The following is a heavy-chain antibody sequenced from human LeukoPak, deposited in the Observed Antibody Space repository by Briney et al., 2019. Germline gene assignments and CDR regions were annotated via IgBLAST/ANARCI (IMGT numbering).Heavy chain of an antibody. J-gene: IGHJ4*02. CDR3: ARDPGGWPYYFDY. Sequence: SETLSLTCTVSGGSISSYYWSWIRQPPGGGLEWICYISYSGSTNYNPSLKSRVSISVDTSKNQFSLKLSSVTAADTAVYYCARDPGGWPYYFDYWGQGTLVTVSS. D-gene: IGHD1-26*01. CDR1: GGSISSYY. CDR2: ISYSGST. V-gene: IGHV4-59*01.